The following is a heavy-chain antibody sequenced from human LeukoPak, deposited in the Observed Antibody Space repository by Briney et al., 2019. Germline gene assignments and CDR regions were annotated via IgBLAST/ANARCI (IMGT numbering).Heavy chain of an antibody. D-gene: IGHD2-2*03. CDR2: ISSSSYI. CDR1: GFTFSSYS. Sequence: SGGSLRLSCAASGFTFSSYSMTWVRQAPGKGLEWVSSISSSSYIYYADSVKGRFTISRDNAKNSLYLQMNSLRAEDTAVYYCAREARLGYCSSTSCYRDYYFDYWGQGTLVTVSS. V-gene: IGHV3-21*01. CDR3: AREARLGYCSSTSCYRDYYFDY. J-gene: IGHJ4*02.